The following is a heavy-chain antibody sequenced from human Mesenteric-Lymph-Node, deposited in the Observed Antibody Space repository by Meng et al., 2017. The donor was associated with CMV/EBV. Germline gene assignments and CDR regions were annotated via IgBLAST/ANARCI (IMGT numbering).Heavy chain of an antibody. D-gene: IGHD3-10*01. J-gene: IGHJ4*02. CDR2: INFNGRAS. CDR3: AKDDFGDLLYTYDY. Sequence: GESLKISCVASELSFSLSEMNWVRQTPGKGLEWISYINFNGRASHYADSVKGRFTISRDNAKNSLYLQMNSLRDEDTALYYCAKDDFGDLLYTYDYWGPGTLVTVSS. CDR1: ELSFSLSE. V-gene: IGHV3-48*03.